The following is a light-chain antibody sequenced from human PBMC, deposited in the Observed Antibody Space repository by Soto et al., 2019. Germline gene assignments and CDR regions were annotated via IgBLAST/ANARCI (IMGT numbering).Light chain of an antibody. V-gene: IGKV3-20*01. CDR2: GAS. CDR1: QSISNSY. CDR3: QQYGSSPRT. Sequence: IVLTQSPGTLSLSPGERATLSCRASQSISNSYLAWYQQKPGQAPRLLIYGASSRATGIPDRFSGSGSVTDFTLTISRLEPEDFAVYFCQQYGSSPRTFGQGTRWIS. J-gene: IGKJ1*01.